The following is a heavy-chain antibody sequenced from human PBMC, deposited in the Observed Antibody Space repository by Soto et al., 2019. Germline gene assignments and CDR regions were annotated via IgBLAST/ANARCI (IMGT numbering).Heavy chain of an antibody. CDR3: ATQSGYSYGFDY. Sequence: XXSLRLSCAASGFTFSSYGMHWVLQAPGKGLEWVAVISYDGSNKYCADSVKGRFTISRDNSKNTLYLQMNRMRAEDTAVYYCATQSGYSYGFDYWGQGTLVTVSS. J-gene: IGHJ4*02. D-gene: IGHD5-18*01. CDR1: GFTFSSYG. CDR2: ISYDGSNK. V-gene: IGHV3-30*03.